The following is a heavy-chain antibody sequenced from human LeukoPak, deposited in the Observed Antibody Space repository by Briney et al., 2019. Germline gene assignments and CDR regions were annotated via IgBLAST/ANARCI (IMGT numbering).Heavy chain of an antibody. CDR3: AKSSPSDSSSWYPSWH. V-gene: IGHV3-23*01. Sequence: GGSLILSCAASGFTFSSYAMSWVRQAPGEGLEWVSAISGSGGSTYYAGSVKGRFTISRDNSKSTLYLQMNSLRAEDTAVYYCAKSSPSDSSSWYPSWHWGQGTLVTVSS. J-gene: IGHJ1*01. CDR1: GFTFSSYA. D-gene: IGHD6-13*01. CDR2: ISGSGGST.